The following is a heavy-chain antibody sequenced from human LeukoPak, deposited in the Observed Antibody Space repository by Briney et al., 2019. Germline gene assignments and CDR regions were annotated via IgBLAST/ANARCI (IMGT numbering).Heavy chain of an antibody. CDR3: ARDNPIAAADDY. CDR2: ISSSSSYI. Sequence: GGSLRLSCAGYGFTFSGYWMNWVRQAPGKGLEWVSSISSSSSYIYYADSVKGRFTISRDNAKNSLYLQMNSLRAEDTAVYYCARDNPIAAADDYWGQGTLVTVSS. J-gene: IGHJ4*02. D-gene: IGHD6-13*01. V-gene: IGHV3-21*01. CDR1: GFTFSGYW.